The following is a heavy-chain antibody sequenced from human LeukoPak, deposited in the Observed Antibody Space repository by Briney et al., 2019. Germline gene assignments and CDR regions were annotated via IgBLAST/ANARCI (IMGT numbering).Heavy chain of an antibody. CDR3: AKANGWYGRGYFDL. CDR2: IYYSGNT. D-gene: IGHD6-19*01. J-gene: IGHJ2*01. V-gene: IGHV4-39*01. Sequence: SETLSLTCTVSDGSISSSSHYWGWIRQPPGKGLEWIGSIYYSGNTYYNPSLKTRATISVDTSKNQFSLKLSSVTAADTAVYYCAKANGWYGRGYFDLWGRGTLVSVSS. CDR1: DGSISSSSHY.